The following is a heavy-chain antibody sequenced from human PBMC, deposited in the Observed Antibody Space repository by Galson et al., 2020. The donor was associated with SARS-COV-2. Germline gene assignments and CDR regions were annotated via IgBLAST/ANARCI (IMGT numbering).Heavy chain of an antibody. CDR3: ARHRGRSMIFGVFTAEGGHFDS. CDR1: GFNFSTYA. Sequence: GESLKISCAASGFNFSTYAMSWVRQAPGKGLEWVSGISYSDTSTYHADSVRGRFTVSRDNSWDTLDLQMNSLRAEDTAVYYCARHRGRSMIFGVFTAEGGHFDSWGQGTLVTVSS. V-gene: IGHV3-23*01. D-gene: IGHD3-3*01. J-gene: IGHJ4*02. CDR2: ISYSDTST.